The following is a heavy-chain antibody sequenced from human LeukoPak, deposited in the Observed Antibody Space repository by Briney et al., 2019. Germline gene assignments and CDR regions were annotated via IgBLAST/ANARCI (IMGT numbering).Heavy chain of an antibody. CDR2: INAGNGNA. D-gene: IGHD3-10*01. CDR3: ASFGAGYGSGSYYYYGMDV. CDR1: GYTFTSYA. J-gene: IGHJ6*02. V-gene: IGHV1-3*01. Sequence: GASVKVSCKASGYTFTSYAMHWVRQAPGQRLEWMGWINAGNGNAKYSQKLQGRVTMTTDTSTSTAYMELRSLRSDDTAVYYCASFGAGYGSGSYYYYGMDVWGQGTTVTVSS.